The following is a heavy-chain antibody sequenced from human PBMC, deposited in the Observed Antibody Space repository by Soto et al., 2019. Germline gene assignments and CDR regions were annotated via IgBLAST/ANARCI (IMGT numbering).Heavy chain of an antibody. J-gene: IGHJ4*02. CDR1: GFTFSSYG. Sequence: QVQLVESGGGVVQPGRSLRLSCAASGFTFSSYGMHWVRQAPGKGLEWVAVISYDGSNKYYADSVKGRFTISRDNSKNTLYLQMNSLRAEDTAVYYCAKWDTAMGFDYWGQGTLVTVSS. CDR2: ISYDGSNK. V-gene: IGHV3-30*18. D-gene: IGHD5-18*01. CDR3: AKWDTAMGFDY.